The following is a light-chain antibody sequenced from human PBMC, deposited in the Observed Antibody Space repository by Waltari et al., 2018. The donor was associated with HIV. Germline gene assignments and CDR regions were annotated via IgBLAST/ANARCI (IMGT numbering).Light chain of an antibody. Sequence: EIVMTQSPPTLSVSPGQSVTLPCRASQSISAKVAWYQQRPGQAPRLLIYEAATRPTGIPARFSGSGSGTEFTLTISSLQSEDFATYFCQQYDSGPRGITFGQGTMLEIK. CDR2: EAA. J-gene: IGKJ2*01. V-gene: IGKV3-15*01. CDR1: QSISAK. CDR3: QQYDSGPRGIT.